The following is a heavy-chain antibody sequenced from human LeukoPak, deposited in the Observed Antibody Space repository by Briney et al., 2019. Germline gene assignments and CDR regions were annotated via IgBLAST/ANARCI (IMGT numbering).Heavy chain of an antibody. V-gene: IGHV5-51*01. D-gene: IGHD7-27*01. CDR1: GYSFTSYW. Sequence: GESLKISCKGSGYSFTSYWIGWVRQMPGKGLEWMGIIYPGDSDTRYSPSFQGQVTISADKSISTAYLQWSSLKASDTAMYYCASHSANWGLGTDAFDIWGQGTMVTVSS. J-gene: IGHJ3*02. CDR3: ASHSANWGLGTDAFDI. CDR2: IYPGDSDT.